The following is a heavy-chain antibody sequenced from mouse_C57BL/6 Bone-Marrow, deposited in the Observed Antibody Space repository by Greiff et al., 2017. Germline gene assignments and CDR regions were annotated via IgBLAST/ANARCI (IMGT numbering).Heavy chain of an antibody. J-gene: IGHJ3*01. CDR1: GYTFTSYW. Sequence: QVQLKQPGAELVMPGASVKLSCKASGYTFTSYWMHWVKQRPGQGLEWIGEIDPSDSYTNYNQKFKGKSTLTVDKSSSTAYMQLSSLTSEDSAVYYCARSYYGSRDYWGQGTLVTVSA. CDR3: ARSYYGSRDY. D-gene: IGHD1-1*01. V-gene: IGHV1-69*01. CDR2: IDPSDSYT.